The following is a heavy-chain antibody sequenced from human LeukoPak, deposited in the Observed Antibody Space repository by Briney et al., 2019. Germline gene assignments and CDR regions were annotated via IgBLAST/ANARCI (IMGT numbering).Heavy chain of an antibody. CDR1: GGSISSGSYY. D-gene: IGHD3-10*01. CDR2: IYTSGST. Sequence: SQTLSLTCTVSGGSISSGSYYWSWIRQPAGKGLEWIGRIYTSGSTYYNPSLKSRVTISVDTSKNQFSLKLSSVTAADTAVYYCARGITMVRGVENYFDYWGQGTLVTVSS. CDR3: ARGITMVRGVENYFDY. V-gene: IGHV4-61*02. J-gene: IGHJ4*02.